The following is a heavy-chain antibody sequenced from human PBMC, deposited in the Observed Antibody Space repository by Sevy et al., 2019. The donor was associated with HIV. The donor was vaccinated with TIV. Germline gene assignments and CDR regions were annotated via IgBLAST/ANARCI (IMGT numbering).Heavy chain of an antibody. CDR2: IYSGGST. J-gene: IGHJ6*02. CDR1: GFTVSSNY. V-gene: IGHV3-53*01. Sequence: GGSLRLSCAASGFTVSSNYMSWVRQAPGKGLEWVSVIYSGGSTYYADSVKGRFTISRDNSKNTLYRQMNSLRAEDTAVYYCARTVPAAIRGVYYYYGMDVWGQGTTVTVSS. CDR3: ARTVPAAIRGVYYYYGMDV. D-gene: IGHD2-2*02.